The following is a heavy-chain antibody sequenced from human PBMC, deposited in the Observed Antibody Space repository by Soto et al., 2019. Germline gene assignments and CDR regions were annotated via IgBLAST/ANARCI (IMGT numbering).Heavy chain of an antibody. D-gene: IGHD6-13*01. CDR1: GGSISSSSYY. V-gene: IGHV4-39*01. CDR2: IYYSGST. CDR3: AVSYSSSWYNWFDP. Sequence: QLQLQESGPGPVKPSETLSLTCTVSGGSISSSSYYWGWIRQPPGKGLEWIGSIYYSGSTYYNPSLKSRVTISVDTSKNQFSLKLSSVTAADTAVYYCAVSYSSSWYNWFDPWGQGTLVTVSS. J-gene: IGHJ5*02.